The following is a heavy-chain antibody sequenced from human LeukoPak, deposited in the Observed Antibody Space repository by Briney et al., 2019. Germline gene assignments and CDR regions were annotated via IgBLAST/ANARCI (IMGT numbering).Heavy chain of an antibody. CDR3: AKGTYGSNSGCFDY. Sequence: GGSLRLSCAASGFTFDDYAMHWVRQAPGKGLEWVSGISWNSGSIGYADSVKGRFTISRDNAKNSLYLQMNSLRAEDTALYYCAKGTYGSNSGCFDYWGQGTLVTVSS. D-gene: IGHD4-17*01. CDR2: ISWNSGSI. J-gene: IGHJ4*02. CDR1: GFTFDDYA. V-gene: IGHV3-9*01.